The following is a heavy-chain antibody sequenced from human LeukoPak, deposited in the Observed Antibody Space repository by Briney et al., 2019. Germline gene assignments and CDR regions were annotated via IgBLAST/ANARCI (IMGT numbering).Heavy chain of an antibody. J-gene: IGHJ3*02. D-gene: IGHD1-1*01. V-gene: IGHV3-64D*06. CDR1: GLXFSRYP. CDR3: VKDQAGTTGNAFDI. CDR2: ISSNGGST. Sequence: PGGSLRLSCSVSGLXFSRYPIHWVRQAPGKGLEYASAISSNGGSTYYADSVKGRFTISRDNSKNTMYLQMNSLRGEDTAVYYCVKDQAGTTGNAFDIWGQGTVVTVSS.